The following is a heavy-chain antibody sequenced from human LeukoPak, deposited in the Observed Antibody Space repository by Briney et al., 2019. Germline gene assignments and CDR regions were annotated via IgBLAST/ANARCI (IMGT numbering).Heavy chain of an antibody. D-gene: IGHD4-17*01. V-gene: IGHV1-2*02. Sequence: ASVKVSCKASGYTFTSYGISWVRQAPGQGLEWMGWINPNSGGTNYAQKFQGRVTMTRDTSISTAYMELSRLRSDDTAVYYCARGVRTVIYFDYWGQGTLVTVSS. CDR2: INPNSGGT. J-gene: IGHJ4*02. CDR1: GYTFTSYG. CDR3: ARGVRTVIYFDY.